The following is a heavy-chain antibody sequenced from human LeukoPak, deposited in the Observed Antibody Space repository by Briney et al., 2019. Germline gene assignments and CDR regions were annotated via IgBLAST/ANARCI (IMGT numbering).Heavy chain of an antibody. J-gene: IGHJ3*02. CDR3: ARGPTYYYGSRPSDAFDI. CDR2: ISSSSSTI. V-gene: IGHV3-48*01. CDR1: GFTFSSYS. D-gene: IGHD3-22*01. Sequence: GGSLRLSCAASGFTFSSYSMNWVRQAPGKGLEWVSYISSSSSTIYYADSVKGRFTISRDNAKNSLYLQMNSLRAEDTAVYYCARGPTYYYGSRPSDAFDIWGQGTMVTVSP.